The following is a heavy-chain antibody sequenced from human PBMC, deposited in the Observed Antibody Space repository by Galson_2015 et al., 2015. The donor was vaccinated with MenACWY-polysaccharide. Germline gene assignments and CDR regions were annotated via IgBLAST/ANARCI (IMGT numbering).Heavy chain of an antibody. CDR1: GFTFSGSA. CDR3: TAKYGDFQPPYYYYGVDV. D-gene: IGHD4-17*01. J-gene: IGHJ6*02. Sequence: SITLSCAASGFTFSGSAMHWVRPASGKGLAWVGRARSKANSYATAYAASVKGRFTISRDDSKNTAYLQMNSLKTEDTAVYYCTAKYGDFQPPYYYYGVDVWGQGTTVTVSS. CDR2: ARSKANSYAT. V-gene: IGHV3-73*01.